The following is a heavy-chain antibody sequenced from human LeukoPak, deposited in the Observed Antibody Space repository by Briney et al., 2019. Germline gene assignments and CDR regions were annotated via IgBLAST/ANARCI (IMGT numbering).Heavy chain of an antibody. CDR2: ISATSSDI. D-gene: IGHD5-12*01. V-gene: IGHV3-21*04. Sequence: PGGSLRLSCAASGFDFESYTMTWVRQAPGKGLEWVSLISATSSDINYAESVRGRFTITRDNAKNSLFLQMDSLRVEDTAIYYCAKGLFSAFDKYLDSWGQGTLVSVSS. CDR1: GFDFESYT. CDR3: AKGLFSAFDKYLDS. J-gene: IGHJ4*02.